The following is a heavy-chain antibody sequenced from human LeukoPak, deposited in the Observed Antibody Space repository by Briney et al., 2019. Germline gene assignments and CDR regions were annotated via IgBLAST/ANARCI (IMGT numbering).Heavy chain of an antibody. D-gene: IGHD6-13*01. CDR2: IWYDGSNK. Sequence: GGYLRLSCAASGFTFRSNGMHWVRQAPGKGLEWVAVIWYDGSNKYYADSVKGRFTISRDNSKNTLDLQMNGLRVEDTAVYYCARYGYGKKLDYWGQGTLVTVSS. CDR1: GFTFRSNG. CDR3: ARYGYGKKLDY. V-gene: IGHV3-33*01. J-gene: IGHJ4*02.